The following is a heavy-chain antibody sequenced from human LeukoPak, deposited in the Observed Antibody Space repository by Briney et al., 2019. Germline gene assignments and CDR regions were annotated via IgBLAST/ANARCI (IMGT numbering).Heavy chain of an antibody. V-gene: IGHV4-30-2*01. CDR2: IYHSGST. D-gene: IGHD4-23*01. J-gene: IGHJ4*02. CDR3: ARDSSPSTVVTEGGDY. CDR1: GGSISSGGYY. Sequence: PSQTLSLTCTVSGGSISSGGYYWSWIRQPPGKGLEWIGYIYHSGSTYYNPSLKSRVTISVDRSKNQFSLKLSSVTAADTAVYYCARDSSPSTVVTEGGDYWGQGTLVTVSS.